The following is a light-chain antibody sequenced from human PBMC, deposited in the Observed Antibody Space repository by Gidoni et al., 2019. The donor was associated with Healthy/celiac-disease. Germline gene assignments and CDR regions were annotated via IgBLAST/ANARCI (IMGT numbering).Light chain of an antibody. J-gene: IGKJ1*01. CDR2: DAS. CDR1: QSVSSY. V-gene: IGKV3-11*01. Sequence: EIVLTQSPATLSLSPGARATLYCRASQSVSSYLAWYQQKPGQAPRLLIYDASNRATGIPARFSGSGSGTDFTLTISSLEPEDFAGYYCQQRSNWPWTFGQXTKVEIK. CDR3: QQRSNWPWT.